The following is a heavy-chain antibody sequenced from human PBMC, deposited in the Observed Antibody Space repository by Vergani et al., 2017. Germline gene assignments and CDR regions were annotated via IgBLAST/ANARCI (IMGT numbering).Heavy chain of an antibody. CDR2: IYYSGTT. Sequence: QVQLPESGPGLVKPSQTLSLTCTVSGGSISSGGYYWSWVRQRPGMGLDWIGYIYYSGTTYYNPSLESRLTISLDTSKNHLSLKLTSVTAADTAVYYCARQKDYYMDVWGKGATVTVS. CDR1: GGSISSGGYY. V-gene: IGHV4-31*03. J-gene: IGHJ6*03. CDR3: ARQKDYYMDV.